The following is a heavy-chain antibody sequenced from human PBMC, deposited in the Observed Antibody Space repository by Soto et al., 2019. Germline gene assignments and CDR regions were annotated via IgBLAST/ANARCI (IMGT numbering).Heavy chain of an antibody. Sequence: QITLKASGPTLVKPSQTLTLTCTFSGFSLTTSGVGVGWIRQPPGRALEWLALIYWDDDKRYSASLKSRLTIAKDTSKIQVVLTMTNMDPVDTAIYYCARKAYSSSSLGQLDYWGQGALVTVSS. D-gene: IGHD6-6*01. V-gene: IGHV2-5*02. J-gene: IGHJ4*02. CDR3: ARKAYSSSSLGQLDY. CDR2: IYWDDDK. CDR1: GFSLTTSGVG.